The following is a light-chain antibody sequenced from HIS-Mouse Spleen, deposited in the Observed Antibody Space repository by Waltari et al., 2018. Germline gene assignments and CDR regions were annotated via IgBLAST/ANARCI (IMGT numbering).Light chain of an antibody. CDR1: SSNIGSNY. CDR3: AAWDDSLL. Sequence: QSVLTQPPSASGTPGQRVTISCSGSSSNIGSNYVYWYQQLLGTAPKLLIYRNNPRPSGVPDRFSGSQSGTSASLAISGLRSEDEADYYCAAWDDSLLFGGGTKLTVL. J-gene: IGLJ2*01. V-gene: IGLV1-47*01. CDR2: RNN.